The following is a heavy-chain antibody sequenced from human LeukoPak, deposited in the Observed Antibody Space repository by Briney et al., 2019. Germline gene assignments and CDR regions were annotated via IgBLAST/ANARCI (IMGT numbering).Heavy chain of an antibody. D-gene: IGHD6-13*01. CDR2: IYYSGST. V-gene: IGHV4-31*03. CDR1: GGSISSGGYY. J-gene: IGHJ4*02. CDR3: ARVKRGGAAGYFDY. Sequence: SEILSLTSTVSGGSISSGGYYWSWIRQHPGKGLEWIGYIYYSGSTYYNPSLKSRVTMSVDTSKNQFSLKLSSVTAADTAVYYCARVKRGGAAGYFDYWGQGTLVTVSS.